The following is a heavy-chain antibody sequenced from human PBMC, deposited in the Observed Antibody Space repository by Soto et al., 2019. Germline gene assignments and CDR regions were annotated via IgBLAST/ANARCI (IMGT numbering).Heavy chain of an antibody. Sequence: GGSLRLSCAASGFTFSSYGMHWVRQAPGKGLEWVAVISYDGSNKYYADSVKGRFTISRDNSKNTLYLQMNSLRAEDTAVYCCAKDLIVVVVAATSCMDVWGQGTTVTVSS. CDR3: AKDLIVVVVAATSCMDV. CDR1: GFTFSSYG. D-gene: IGHD2-15*01. J-gene: IGHJ6*02. CDR2: ISYDGSNK. V-gene: IGHV3-30*18.